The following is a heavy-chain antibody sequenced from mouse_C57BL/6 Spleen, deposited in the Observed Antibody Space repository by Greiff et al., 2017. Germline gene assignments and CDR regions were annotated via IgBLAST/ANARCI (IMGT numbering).Heavy chain of an antibody. V-gene: IGHV14-3*01. D-gene: IGHD1-1*01. J-gene: IGHJ2*01. CDR2: IDPANGNT. CDR1: GFNIKNTY. CDR3: ARSRDYSGPLDY. Sequence: VQLQQSVAELVRPGASVKLSCTASGFNIKNTYMHWVKQRPEQGLEWIGRIDPANGNTKYAPKFQGKATITADTSSNTAYLQLSSLTPKDTAIYYFARSRDYSGPLDYWGQGTTLTVSS.